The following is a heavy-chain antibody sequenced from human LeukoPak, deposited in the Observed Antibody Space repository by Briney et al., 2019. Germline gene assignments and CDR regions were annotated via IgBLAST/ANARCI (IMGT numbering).Heavy chain of an antibody. Sequence: GGSLRLSCAASGFTFNIETMSWVRQAPGKGLEWVSAISGSGGSTYYADSVKGRFTISRDNSKNTLYLQMNSLRAEDTAVYYCAKELRYFDWLSPTPYYFDYWGQGTLVTVSS. V-gene: IGHV3-23*01. CDR2: ISGSGGST. CDR3: AKELRYFDWLSPTPYYFDY. J-gene: IGHJ4*02. CDR1: GFTFNIET. D-gene: IGHD3-9*01.